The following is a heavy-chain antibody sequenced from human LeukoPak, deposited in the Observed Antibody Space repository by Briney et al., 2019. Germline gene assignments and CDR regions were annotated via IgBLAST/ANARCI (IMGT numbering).Heavy chain of an antibody. CDR3: AKDARSFGGTYFDY. CDR2: MSGSDTGS. V-gene: IGHV3-23*01. J-gene: IGHJ4*02. CDR1: GFTLSSYS. Sequence: GGSLRLSCVASGFTLSSYSMGWVRQAPGKGLEWVSAMSGSDTGSWYADSVKGRFTISRDTSKTTLYLQMNSLRAEDTAIYYCAKDARSFGGTYFDYWGQGIQVTVSS. D-gene: IGHD4-23*01.